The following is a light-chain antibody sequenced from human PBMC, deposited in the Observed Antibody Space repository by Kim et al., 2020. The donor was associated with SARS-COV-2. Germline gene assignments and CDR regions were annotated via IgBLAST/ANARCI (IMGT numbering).Light chain of an antibody. V-gene: IGLV2-11*01. Sequence: QSALTQPRSVSGSPGQSVTISCTGTSSDVGGYTYVSWYQQHPGKAPKIMIYDVSERPSGVPDRFSGSKSGNTASLIISGLQAEDEAEYYCCSYVGSYSWVFGGGTQLTVL. CDR2: DVS. J-gene: IGLJ3*02. CDR1: SSDVGGYTY. CDR3: CSYVGSYSWV.